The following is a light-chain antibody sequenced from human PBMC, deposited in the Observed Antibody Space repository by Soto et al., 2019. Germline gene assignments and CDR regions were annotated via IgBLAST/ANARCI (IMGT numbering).Light chain of an antibody. Sequence: EIVLTQSPATLSFSPGERSTLSCICSQSVSSSYLAWYQQKPGQAPRLLIYGASSRATGIPDRFSGSGSGTDFTLTISRLEPEDFAVYYCQQYGSSLGVTFGGGTKVDIK. CDR1: QSVSSSY. CDR3: QQYGSSLGVT. J-gene: IGKJ4*01. V-gene: IGKV3-20*01. CDR2: GAS.